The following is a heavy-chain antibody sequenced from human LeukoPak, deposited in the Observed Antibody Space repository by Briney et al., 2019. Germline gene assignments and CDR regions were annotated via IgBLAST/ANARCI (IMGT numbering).Heavy chain of an antibody. Sequence: ASVKVSCKASGYTFTRYYMHWVRQAPGQGLEWMGIISPSGGNTNYAQKFQGRVTMTRDMSTSTVYMELSSLRSEDTAVYYCARERSSGYNDAFDIWGQGTMVTVSS. CDR3: ARERSSGYNDAFDI. J-gene: IGHJ3*02. CDR2: ISPSGGNT. V-gene: IGHV1-46*01. CDR1: GYTFTRYY. D-gene: IGHD3-22*01.